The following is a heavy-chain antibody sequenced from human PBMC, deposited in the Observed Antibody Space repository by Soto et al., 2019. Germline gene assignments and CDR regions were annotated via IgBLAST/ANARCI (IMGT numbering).Heavy chain of an antibody. Sequence: QVTLKESGPVLVNPTETLTLTCTVSGFSLSNARMGVSWIRQPPGKALEWLAHIFSNDEKSYSTSLKSRLTISKDTSKSQVVLTMTNMDPVDTATYYCARISREGVYYDFWSGYYMAAFDYWGQGTLVTVSS. CDR2: IFSNDEK. CDR3: ARISREGVYYDFWSGYYMAAFDY. CDR1: GFSLSNARMG. D-gene: IGHD3-3*01. J-gene: IGHJ4*02. V-gene: IGHV2-26*01.